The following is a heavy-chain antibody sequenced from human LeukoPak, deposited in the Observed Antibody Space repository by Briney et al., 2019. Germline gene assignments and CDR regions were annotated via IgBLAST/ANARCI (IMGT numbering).Heavy chain of an antibody. CDR1: GFTFDDYA. J-gene: IGHJ3*02. D-gene: IGHD3-3*01. CDR3: AKDITIFGVAAVPDAFDI. Sequence: GRSLRLSCAASGFTFDDYAMHWVRQAPGKGLERVSGISWNSGSIGYADSVKGRFTICRDNAKNSLYLQMNSLRAEDMALYYCAKDITIFGVAAVPDAFDIWGQGTTVTVSS. V-gene: IGHV3-9*03. CDR2: ISWNSGSI.